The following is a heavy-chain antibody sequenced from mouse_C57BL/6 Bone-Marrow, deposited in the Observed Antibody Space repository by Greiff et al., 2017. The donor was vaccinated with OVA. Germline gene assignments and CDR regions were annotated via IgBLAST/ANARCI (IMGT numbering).Heavy chain of an antibody. CDR3: ASEGRRGYCGV. J-gene: IGHJ1*03. CDR2: ISDGGSYT. D-gene: IGHD2-14*01. V-gene: IGHV5-4*03. CDR1: GFTFSSYA. Sequence: EVKLVESGGGLVKPGGSLKLSCAASGFTFSSYAMSWVRQTPEKRLEWVATISDGGSYTYYPDHVTGRFTISRDNAKHNLYLHMSPLKSEDTAMYYCASEGRRGYCGVGGTGTTITVTS.